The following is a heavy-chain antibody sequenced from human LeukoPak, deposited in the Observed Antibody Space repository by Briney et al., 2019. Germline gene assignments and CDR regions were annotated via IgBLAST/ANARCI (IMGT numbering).Heavy chain of an antibody. Sequence: GGSLRLSCAASGFTLSSKYMRWVRQTPGKGLEWVANIKEDGNEKYYVDSVKGRFTISRDNVKNSLYLQVSSLRAEDTAIYYCAREGTTVTTKTLHWYFDLWGRGTLVTVSS. CDR3: AREGTTVTTKTLHWYFDL. CDR2: IKEDGNEK. J-gene: IGHJ2*01. CDR1: GFTLSSKY. D-gene: IGHD4-17*01. V-gene: IGHV3-7*01.